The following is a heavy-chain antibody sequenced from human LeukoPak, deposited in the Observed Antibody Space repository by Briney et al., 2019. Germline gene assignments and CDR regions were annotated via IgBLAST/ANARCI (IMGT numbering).Heavy chain of an antibody. CDR3: ARDRDYYGSGSYYNSFDY. D-gene: IGHD3-10*01. J-gene: IGHJ4*02. CDR2: IKQDGSEE. Sequence: SGGSLRLSCAASGFTFSRYWMSWVRQAPGKGLEGGANIKQDGSEEYYVDSVKGRFTISRDNAKNSLYLQMNSLRAEDTAVYYCARDRDYYGSGSYYNSFDYWGQGTLVTVSS. V-gene: IGHV3-7*01. CDR1: GFTFSRYW.